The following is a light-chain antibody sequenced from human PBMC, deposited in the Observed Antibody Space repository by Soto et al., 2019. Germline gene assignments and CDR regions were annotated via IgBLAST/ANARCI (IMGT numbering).Light chain of an antibody. Sequence: DIQMTQSPSTLSASVGDRVTITCRASQTINSWLAWYQQKPGKAPKLLIYDASNLESGVPSRFSGSRSGTEFTLTISSLQPDDSATYYCQQYNSYWTFGQGTKVDI. CDR1: QTINSW. CDR2: DAS. J-gene: IGKJ1*01. V-gene: IGKV1-5*01. CDR3: QQYNSYWT.